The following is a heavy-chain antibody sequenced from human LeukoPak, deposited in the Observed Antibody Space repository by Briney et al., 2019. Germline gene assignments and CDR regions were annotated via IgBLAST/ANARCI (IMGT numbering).Heavy chain of an antibody. D-gene: IGHD6-13*01. Sequence: SETLSLTCTVSGGSISSGSYYWSWIRQPAGKGLEWIGRIYTSGSTNYNPSLKSRVTISVDTSKNQFSLKLSSVTAADTAVYYCARDSGSSSWSVFDYWGQGTLVTVSS. CDR1: GGSISSGSYY. CDR2: IYTSGST. CDR3: ARDSGSSSWSVFDY. V-gene: IGHV4-61*02. J-gene: IGHJ4*02.